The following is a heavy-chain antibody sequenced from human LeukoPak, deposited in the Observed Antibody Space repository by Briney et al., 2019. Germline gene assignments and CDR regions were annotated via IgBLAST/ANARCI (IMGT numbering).Heavy chain of an antibody. CDR1: GLTLDDYG. CDR3: TRDSVSPRLGYWFDP. Sequence: GGSLRLSCAASGLTLDDYGKRWVPQAPGKGLEWVSGINWSGGRTGYTDYVQGRFTISRDNANNSLYLQMKNLGVEDHAVFLCTRDSVSPRLGYWFDPWGQGTLVIVSS. CDR2: INWSGGRT. V-gene: IGHV3-20*04. J-gene: IGHJ5*02. D-gene: IGHD3-22*01.